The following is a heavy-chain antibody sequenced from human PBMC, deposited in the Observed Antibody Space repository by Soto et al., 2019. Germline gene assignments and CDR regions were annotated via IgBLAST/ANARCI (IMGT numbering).Heavy chain of an antibody. V-gene: IGHV4-31*03. Sequence: SATLSLTCTVSGGSISRGGYYWSWIRQHPGKGLEWIGYIYYSGSTYYNPSLKSRVTISVDTSKNQFSLKLSSVTAADTAVYYCARVGYDILTGYHPNWFDPWGQGTLVTVSS. J-gene: IGHJ5*02. CDR1: GGSISRGGYY. D-gene: IGHD3-9*01. CDR2: IYYSGST. CDR3: ARVGYDILTGYHPNWFDP.